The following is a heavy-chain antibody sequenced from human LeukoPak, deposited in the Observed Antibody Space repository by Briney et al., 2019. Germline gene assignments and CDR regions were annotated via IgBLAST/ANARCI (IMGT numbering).Heavy chain of an antibody. CDR2: IYPGDSDT. CDR3: ARQVNGGNFDY. V-gene: IGHV5-51*01. CDR1: GYSFITYW. J-gene: IGHJ4*02. D-gene: IGHD2-8*01. Sequence: GESLKISFKASGYSFITYWIGWVRQMPGKGLEWMGIIYPGDSDTRYSPSFQGHVTFSVDKSISTAYLQWSSLEASDTAIYYCARQVNGGNFDYWGQGTLVTISS.